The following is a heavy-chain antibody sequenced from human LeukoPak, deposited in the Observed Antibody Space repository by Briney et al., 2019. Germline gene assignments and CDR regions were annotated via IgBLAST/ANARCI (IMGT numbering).Heavy chain of an antibody. V-gene: IGHV3-30*09. CDR1: GFTFSSYA. CDR2: ISYDGSNK. J-gene: IGHJ4*02. D-gene: IGHD6-19*01. CDR3: ARGPAVSSSDWYFHY. Sequence: PGGSLRLSCAASGFTFSSYAMHWVRQAPGKGLEWVAVISYDGSNKYYADSVKGRFAISRDNSKNTLYLQMNSLRAEDTAVYYCARGPAVSSSDWYFHYWGQGTLVTVSS.